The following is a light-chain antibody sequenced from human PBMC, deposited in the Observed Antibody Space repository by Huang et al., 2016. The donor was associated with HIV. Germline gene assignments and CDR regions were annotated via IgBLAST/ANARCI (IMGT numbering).Light chain of an antibody. CDR3: QQYGSSWT. Sequence: EIVLTQSPGTLSLSPGERATLSCRASQSVSSSYLAWYQQKPGQAPRLLIYGASSRATGIPDSFSGSGSGTDFTLTISRLEPEAFAVYYCQQYGSSWTFGQGTKVEIK. CDR2: GAS. CDR1: QSVSSSY. V-gene: IGKV3-20*01. J-gene: IGKJ1*01.